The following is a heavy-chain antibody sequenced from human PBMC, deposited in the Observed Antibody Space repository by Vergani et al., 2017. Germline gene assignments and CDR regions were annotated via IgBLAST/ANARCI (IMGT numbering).Heavy chain of an antibody. CDR3: ARDGDSSGYYSDY. D-gene: IGHD3-22*01. Sequence: VQLVESGGGVVQPGGSLRLSCAASGFTFNSYGMHWVRQAPGKGLEWVANIKQDGSEKYYVDSVKGRFTISRDNAKNSLYLQMNSLRVEDTAVYYCARDGDSSGYYSDYWGQGTLVTVSS. V-gene: IGHV3-7*01. CDR1: GFTFNSYG. J-gene: IGHJ4*02. CDR2: IKQDGSEK.